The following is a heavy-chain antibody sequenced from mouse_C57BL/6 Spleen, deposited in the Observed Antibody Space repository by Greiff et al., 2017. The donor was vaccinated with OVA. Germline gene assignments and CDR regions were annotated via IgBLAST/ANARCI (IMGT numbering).Heavy chain of an antibody. J-gene: IGHJ4*01. CDR2: IRNKANGYTT. V-gene: IGHV7-3*01. D-gene: IGHD2-3*01. CDR3: ARYPPDGYYRYYAMDY. Sequence: EVKLVESGGGLVQPGGSLSLSCAASGFTFTDYYMSWVRQPPGKALEWLGFIRNKANGYTTAYSASVKGRFTISRDNSQSILYLQMNALRAEDSATYYCARYPPDGYYRYYAMDYWGQGTSVTVSS. CDR1: GFTFTDYY.